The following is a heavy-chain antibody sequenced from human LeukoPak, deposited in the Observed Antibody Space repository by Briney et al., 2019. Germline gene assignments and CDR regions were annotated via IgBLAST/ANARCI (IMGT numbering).Heavy chain of an antibody. J-gene: IGHJ4*02. CDR3: ARGDSSGYPEY. Sequence: SETLSLTCADSGGSISSSTWWSWVRQPPGKGLEWIGEIYHTGSTNYNPSLKSRITISVDKSKDQFSLKLTSLTAADTAVYYCARGDSSGYPEYWGQGSLVTVSS. D-gene: IGHD3-22*01. CDR1: GGSISSSTW. CDR2: IYHTGST. V-gene: IGHV4-4*02.